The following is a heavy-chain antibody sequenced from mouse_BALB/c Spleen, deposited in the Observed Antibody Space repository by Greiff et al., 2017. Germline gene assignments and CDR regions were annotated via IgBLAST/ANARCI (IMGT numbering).Heavy chain of an antibody. CDR1: GYTFTSYW. Sequence: VHLVESGAELAKPGASVKMSCKASGYTFTSYWMHWVKQRPGQGLEWIGYINPSTGYTEYNQKFKDKATLTADKSSSTAYMQLSSLTSEDSAVYYCAIYYYGSSYGYYAMDYWGQGTSVTVSS. J-gene: IGHJ4*01. D-gene: IGHD1-1*01. V-gene: IGHV1-7*01. CDR2: INPSTGYT. CDR3: AIYYYGSSYGYYAMDY.